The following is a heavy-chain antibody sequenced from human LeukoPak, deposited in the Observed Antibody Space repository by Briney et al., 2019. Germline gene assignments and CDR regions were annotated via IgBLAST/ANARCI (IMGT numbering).Heavy chain of an antibody. CDR3: AKEDLYGSVKWFDP. D-gene: IGHD3-10*01. J-gene: IGHJ5*02. V-gene: IGHV3-23*01. CDR2: ISGSGGGT. CDR1: GFTFSSYA. Sequence: PGGSLRLSCAASGFTFSSYAMTWVRQAPGKGLEWVSDISGSGGGTYYADSVKGRFTISRDNSKNTLYLQMNSLRAEDMAVYYCAKEDLYGSVKWFDPWGQGTLVTVSS.